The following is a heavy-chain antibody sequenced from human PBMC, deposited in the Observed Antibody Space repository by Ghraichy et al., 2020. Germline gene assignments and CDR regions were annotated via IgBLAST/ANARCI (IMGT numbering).Heavy chain of an antibody. CDR1: GFTFSSYP. V-gene: IGHV3-74*01. Sequence: GASLNISCVASGFTFSSYPMHWVRQAPGKGLVWVSRLSSDESTTSYADCVKGRFTISRDNVKNTLYLQMNSLRAEDTAVYYCARGAYNAFDYWGQGTLVTVSS. J-gene: IGHJ4*02. CDR3: ARGAYNAFDY. CDR2: LSSDESTT. D-gene: IGHD1-14*01.